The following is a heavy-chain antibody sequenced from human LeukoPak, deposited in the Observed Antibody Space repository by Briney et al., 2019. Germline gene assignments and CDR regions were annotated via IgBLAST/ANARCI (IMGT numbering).Heavy chain of an antibody. V-gene: IGHV3-53*01. Sequence: TGGSLRLSCTASGFMFSNYGIHWVRQAPGKGLEWVSVIYSGGSTYYADSVKGRFTISRDNSKNTLYLQMNSLRAEDTAVYYCARDRRSSGYYYVSWGQGTLVTVSS. CDR1: GFMFSNYG. D-gene: IGHD3-22*01. CDR2: IYSGGST. J-gene: IGHJ4*02. CDR3: ARDRRSSGYYYVS.